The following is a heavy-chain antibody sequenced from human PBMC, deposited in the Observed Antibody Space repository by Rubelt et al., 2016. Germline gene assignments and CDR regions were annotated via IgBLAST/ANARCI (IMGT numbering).Heavy chain of an antibody. CDR2: INHSGST. CDR1: GGSISSSSYY. D-gene: IGHD5-12*01. J-gene: IGHJ6*02. CDR3: ARVNIVATIFDYYGMDV. Sequence: QLQLQESGPGLVKPSETLSLTCTVSGGSISSSSYYWSWIRQPPGKGLEWIGEINHSGSTNYNPSLKSRVTISVDTSKNQFSLKLSSVTAADTAVYYCARVNIVATIFDYYGMDVWGQGTTVTVSS. V-gene: IGHV4-39*07.